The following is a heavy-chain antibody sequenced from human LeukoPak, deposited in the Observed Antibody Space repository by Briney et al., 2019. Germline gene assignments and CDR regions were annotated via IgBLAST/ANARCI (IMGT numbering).Heavy chain of an antibody. J-gene: IGHJ6*02. V-gene: IGHV3-30*04. Sequence: GGSLRLSCAASGFTFSSYAMHWVRQAPGKGLEWVAVISYDGSNKYYADSVKGRFTISRDNSKNTLYLQMNSLRAEDTAVYYCASPYGGYFYYGMDVWGQGTTVTVSS. CDR1: GFTFSSYA. D-gene: IGHD4-23*01. CDR2: ISYDGSNK. CDR3: ASPYGGYFYYGMDV.